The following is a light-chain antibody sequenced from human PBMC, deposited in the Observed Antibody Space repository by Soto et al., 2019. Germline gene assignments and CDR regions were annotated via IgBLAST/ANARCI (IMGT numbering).Light chain of an antibody. CDR2: EAS. J-gene: IGKJ5*01. CDR1: QGITNR. V-gene: IGKV1D-12*01. CDR3: HQGNVCAVT. Sequence: DVQMTQSPSSVSATVGDRVTITCRSSQGITNRLAWYQQKPGKAPKLLIYEASSLQSGVPSRISGSGSGTDFTRNISSLQAEDSARDYWHQGNVCAVTCGRGTRLEIK.